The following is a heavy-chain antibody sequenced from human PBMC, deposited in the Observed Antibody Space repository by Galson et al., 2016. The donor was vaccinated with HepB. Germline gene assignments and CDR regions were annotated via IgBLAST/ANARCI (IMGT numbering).Heavy chain of an antibody. V-gene: IGHV3-30-3*01. J-gene: IGHJ4*02. CDR3: ARDGTIVGGLDY. CDR1: GFIFSSYS. CDR2: TSYDGSKK. Sequence: SLRLSCAVSGFIFSSYSMHWVRQAPGKGLEWVAVTSYDGSKKYYADSVKGRFTISKDNSMNTLYLQMDSLRPEDTAVYYCARDGTIVGGLDYWGQGSLVTVSS. D-gene: IGHD1-1*01.